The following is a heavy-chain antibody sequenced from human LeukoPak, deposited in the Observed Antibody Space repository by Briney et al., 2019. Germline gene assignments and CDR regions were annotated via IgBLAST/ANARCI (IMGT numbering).Heavy chain of an antibody. D-gene: IGHD3-22*01. Sequence: PSETLSLTCVVSGGSISSGGYPWSWIRQPPGKGLEWIGYMFHSGSTYYNPSLKSRVTISVDGSKNEFSLKLSSVTAADTAVYYSARGRGYGYNWFDPWGQGTLVAVSP. CDR2: MFHSGST. CDR3: ARGRGYGYNWFDP. CDR1: GGSISSGGYP. V-gene: IGHV4-30-2*01. J-gene: IGHJ5*02.